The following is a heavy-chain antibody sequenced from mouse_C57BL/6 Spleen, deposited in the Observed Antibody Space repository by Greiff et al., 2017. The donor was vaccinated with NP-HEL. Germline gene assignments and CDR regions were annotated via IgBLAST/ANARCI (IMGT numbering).Heavy chain of an antibody. J-gene: IGHJ4*01. CDR3: ARGYDYDGRDYAMDY. V-gene: IGHV1-52*01. CDR1: GYTFTSYW. D-gene: IGHD2-4*01. Sequence: LQQPGAELVRPGSSVKLSCKASGYTFTSYWMHWVKQRPIQGLEWIGNIDPSDSETHYNQKFKDKATLTVDKSSSTAYMQLSSLTSEDSAVYYCARGYDYDGRDYAMDYWGQGTSVTVSS. CDR2: IDPSDSET.